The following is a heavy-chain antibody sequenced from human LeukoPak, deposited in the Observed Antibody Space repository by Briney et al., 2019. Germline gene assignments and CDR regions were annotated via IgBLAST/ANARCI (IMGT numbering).Heavy chain of an antibody. CDR2: ISSSSSYI. CDR3: ARGDSSAARPRNP. Sequence: GSLSLSCAASGFSFSSYSMNWVRQAPGKGLEWVSSISSSSSYIYYADSVKGRFTISRDNAKNSLYLQMNSLRAEDTAVYYCARGDSSAARPRNPWGQGTLVSVSS. D-gene: IGHD2-2*01. CDR1: GFSFSSYS. V-gene: IGHV3-21*01. J-gene: IGHJ5*02.